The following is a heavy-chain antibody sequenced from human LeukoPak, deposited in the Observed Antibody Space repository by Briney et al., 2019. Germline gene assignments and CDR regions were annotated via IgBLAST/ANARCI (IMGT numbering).Heavy chain of an antibody. Sequence: PSGTLSLTCTVSGGSISGYYWSWIRQPAGKGLEWIGRIYTSGSTNYNPSLKSRVTTSVDVSKNQFSLKLSSVTAADTAVYYCARGVGGITIFGVVMSPRGYYYGMDVWGQGTTVTVSS. J-gene: IGHJ6*02. CDR2: IYTSGST. V-gene: IGHV4-4*07. CDR1: GGSISGYY. D-gene: IGHD3-3*01. CDR3: ARGVGGITIFGVVMSPRGYYYGMDV.